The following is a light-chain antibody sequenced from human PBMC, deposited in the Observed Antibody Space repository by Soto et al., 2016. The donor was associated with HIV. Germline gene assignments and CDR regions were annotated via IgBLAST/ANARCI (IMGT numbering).Light chain of an antibody. Sequence: SSELTQDPAVSVALGQTARITCQGDSLKSYYASWYQQKPGQAPILVIYGKNYRPSGIPDRFSGSISGNTASLTITGAQAEDEADYYCNSRDSSGNHWVFGGGTKLTV. CDR2: GKN. CDR1: SLKSYY. J-gene: IGLJ3*02. V-gene: IGLV3-19*01. CDR3: NSRDSSGNHWV.